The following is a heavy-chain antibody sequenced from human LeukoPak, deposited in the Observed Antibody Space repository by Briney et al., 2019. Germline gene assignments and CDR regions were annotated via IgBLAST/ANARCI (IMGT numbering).Heavy chain of an antibody. CDR2: IYYSGGT. D-gene: IGHD6-13*01. J-gene: IGHJ4*02. CDR3: ARDLAAASDY. Sequence: SETLSLTCTVSGGSISSYYWNWIRQPPGKGLEWIGYIYYSGGTNYNPSLKSRVTISVDKSKNQFSLKLSSVTAADTAVYYCARDLAAASDYWGQGTLVTVSS. V-gene: IGHV4-59*12. CDR1: GGSISSYY.